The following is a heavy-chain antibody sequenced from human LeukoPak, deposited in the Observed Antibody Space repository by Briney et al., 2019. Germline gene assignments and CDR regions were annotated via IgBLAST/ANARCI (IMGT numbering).Heavy chain of an antibody. CDR1: GGSISSYY. J-gene: IGHJ4*02. V-gene: IGHV4-59*01. Sequence: SETLSLTCTVSGGSISSYYWSWIRQPPGKGLEWIGYIYYSGSTNYNPSLKSRVTISVDTSKNKFSLKLTSVTTADTAVYFCARDALGAAAGTYYFDYWGQGTLVTVSS. CDR2: IYYSGST. D-gene: IGHD6-13*01. CDR3: ARDALGAAAGTYYFDY.